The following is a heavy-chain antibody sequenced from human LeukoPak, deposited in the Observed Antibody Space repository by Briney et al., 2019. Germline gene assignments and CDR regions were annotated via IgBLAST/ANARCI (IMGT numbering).Heavy chain of an antibody. CDR3: ATLISGWSLY. Sequence: GGSLRLSCAASGFTFSSYNMNWVRQAPGKGLVWVSRINADGSTISYADSVRGRFTISRDNAKNTLYLQMNSLRAEDTAVYYCATLISGWSLYWGQGTLVTVSS. CDR1: GFTFSSYN. J-gene: IGHJ4*02. V-gene: IGHV3-74*01. D-gene: IGHD6-19*01. CDR2: INADGSTI.